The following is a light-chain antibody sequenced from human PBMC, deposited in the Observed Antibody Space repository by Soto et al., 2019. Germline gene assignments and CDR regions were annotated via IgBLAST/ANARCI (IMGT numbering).Light chain of an antibody. CDR1: SSNIGAGYD. CDR3: QSSDSILDVV. Sequence: QSVLTQPPSVSGAPGQRVTISCTGSSSNIGAGYDVHWYQELPGTAPKLLIYGNNNRPSGVPDRFSGSKSGTSASLAIAGLQAEDETDYYCQSSDSILDVVFGGGTKLTVL. J-gene: IGLJ2*01. CDR2: GNN. V-gene: IGLV1-40*01.